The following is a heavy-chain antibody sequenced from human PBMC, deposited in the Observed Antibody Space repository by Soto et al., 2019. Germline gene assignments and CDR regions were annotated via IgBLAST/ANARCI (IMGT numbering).Heavy chain of an antibody. CDR2: IKQDGSEE. CDR1: GLTFSSYW. Sequence: GGSLRLSCAASGLTFSSYWMSWVRQAPGKGLEWVANIKQDGSEEYYVDSVKGRFTISRDNAKNSLYLQVNRLRVEDTAVYYCASFASYDYIWGSYLDYWGLGTLVTVSS. D-gene: IGHD3-16*02. CDR3: ASFASYDYIWGSYLDY. J-gene: IGHJ4*02. V-gene: IGHV3-7*01.